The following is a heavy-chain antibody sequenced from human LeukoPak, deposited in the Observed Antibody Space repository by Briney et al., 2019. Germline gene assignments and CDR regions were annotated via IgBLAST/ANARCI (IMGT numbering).Heavy chain of an antibody. CDR3: APGGHSGFWFDP. J-gene: IGHJ5*02. Sequence: TSETLSLTCTVSGGSISSSTYYWGWIRQPPGKGLEWIATIYYSGSTDYNPSLKSRVTISVDTSKNQFSLKMRSVTAADTAVYHCAPGGHSGFWFDPWGQGTLVTVSS. CDR2: IYYSGST. V-gene: IGHV4-39*01. D-gene: IGHD3-10*01. CDR1: GGSISSSTYY.